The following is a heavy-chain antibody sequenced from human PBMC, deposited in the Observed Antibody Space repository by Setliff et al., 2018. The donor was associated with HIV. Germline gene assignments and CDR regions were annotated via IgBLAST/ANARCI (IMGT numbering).Heavy chain of an antibody. Sequence: GSLRLSCAASGFTFSAYVMSWIRQAPGKGPEWVSAISARSDYTYAADSMKGRFTISRDNSKNTLYLQMNSLRAEDTAIYYCAPIRDGYNYFFDQWGQGTLVTVSS. J-gene: IGHJ4*02. CDR2: ISARSDYT. CDR1: GFTFSAYV. CDR3: APIRDGYNYFFDQ. V-gene: IGHV3-23*01. D-gene: IGHD5-12*01.